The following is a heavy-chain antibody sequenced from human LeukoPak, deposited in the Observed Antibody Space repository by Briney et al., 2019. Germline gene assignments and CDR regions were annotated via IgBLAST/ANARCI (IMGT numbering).Heavy chain of an antibody. D-gene: IGHD3-22*01. CDR2: IYPCYSYT. Sequence: GESLKISCKGSGYSFTSYWIGWGRQLPGKGLESMGIIYPCYSYTRYSPSFQGQVTISADKSISTAYLQWSSLKASDTAMYYCARLGNIYYYDSSGPFDYWGQGTLVTVSS. J-gene: IGHJ4*02. CDR3: ARLGNIYYYDSSGPFDY. V-gene: IGHV5-51*01. CDR1: GYSFTSYW.